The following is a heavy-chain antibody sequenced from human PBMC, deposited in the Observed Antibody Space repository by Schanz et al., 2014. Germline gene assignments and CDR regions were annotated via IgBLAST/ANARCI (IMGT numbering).Heavy chain of an antibody. CDR1: GFTVSSHY. V-gene: IGHV3-53*01. Sequence: EVQLVESGGGLIQPGGSLRLSCAASGFTVSSHYMSWVRQAPGKGLEWVSVIYTIGSTDYADSVRGRFTISRDNSKNTLYLQMNSLRAEDTAVYYCARAVPDNNGYQGPFDHWGQGTLVTVSS. D-gene: IGHD3-22*01. J-gene: IGHJ4*02. CDR2: IYTIGST. CDR3: ARAVPDNNGYQGPFDH.